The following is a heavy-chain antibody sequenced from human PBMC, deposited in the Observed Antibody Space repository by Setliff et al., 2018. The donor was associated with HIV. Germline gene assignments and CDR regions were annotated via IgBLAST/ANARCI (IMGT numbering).Heavy chain of an antibody. CDR2: INHSGTT. D-gene: IGHD3-9*01. CDR3: AGESALTGQSD. V-gene: IGHV4-34*01. J-gene: IGHJ4*02. CDR1: GGSFSGYY. Sequence: PSETLSLTCAVYGGSFSGYYWSWIRQPPGKGLEWIGEINHSGTTHYNPSLKSRVTLSLDKSRNQISLKVTSVTATDTAVYFCAGESALTGQSDWGQGTLVTVSS.